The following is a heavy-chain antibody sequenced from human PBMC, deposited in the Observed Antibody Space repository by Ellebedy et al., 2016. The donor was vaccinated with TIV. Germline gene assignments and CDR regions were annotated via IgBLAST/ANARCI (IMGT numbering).Heavy chain of an antibody. D-gene: IGHD6-13*01. CDR1: GYTFTSYA. CDR2: INTNTGNP. Sequence: AASVKVSCKASGYTFTSYAMNWVRQAPGQGLEWMGWINTNTGNPTYAQGFAGRFVFSLDTSVSTAYLQISSLKAEDTAVYYCARGAAAGFFWYFDHWGRGTLVTVSS. V-gene: IGHV7-4-1*02. J-gene: IGHJ2*01. CDR3: ARGAAAGFFWYFDH.